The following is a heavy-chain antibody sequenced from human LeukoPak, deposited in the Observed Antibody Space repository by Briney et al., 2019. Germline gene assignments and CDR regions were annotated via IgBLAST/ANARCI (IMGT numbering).Heavy chain of an antibody. J-gene: IGHJ4*02. V-gene: IGHV4-59*02. Sequence: SETLSLTCIVSGDSVTNHYWSLIRQPPGKGLEWIGYIYYSGSINYNPSLKSRVTISVDTSRNQFSLKLSSVTAADTAVYYCARGRGLYDSLDYWGQGTLVTVSS. CDR3: ARGRGLYDSLDY. D-gene: IGHD3-16*01. CDR2: IYYSGSI. CDR1: GDSVTNHY.